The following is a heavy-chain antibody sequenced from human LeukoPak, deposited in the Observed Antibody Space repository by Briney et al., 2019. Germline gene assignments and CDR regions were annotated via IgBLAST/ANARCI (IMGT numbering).Heavy chain of an antibody. J-gene: IGHJ4*02. D-gene: IGHD4-17*01. CDR2: ISYDGSNK. Sequence: GGCLRLSCAASVFTFNSYNMNWVRQAPCKGLEWVAVISYDGSNKYYADSVKGRFTISRDNSKNTLYLQMNSLRAEDTAVYYCARAGFDYGDPFDYWGQGTLVTVSS. CDR1: VFTFNSYN. V-gene: IGHV3-30-3*01. CDR3: ARAGFDYGDPFDY.